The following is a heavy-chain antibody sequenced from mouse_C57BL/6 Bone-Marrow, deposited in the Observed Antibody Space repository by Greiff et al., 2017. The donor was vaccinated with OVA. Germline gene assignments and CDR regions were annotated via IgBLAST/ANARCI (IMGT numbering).Heavy chain of an antibody. CDR1: GYTFTSYW. D-gene: IGHD3-3*01. Sequence: QVQLQQPGAELVMPGASVKLSCKASGYTFTSYWMHWVKQRPGQGLEWIGEIDPTDSNTNYNQKFKGKSTLTVDKSSSTAYMQLSSLTSGDSAVYYCARSSYDYWGQGTTLTVSS. CDR2: IDPTDSNT. V-gene: IGHV1-69*01. CDR3: ARSSYDY. J-gene: IGHJ2*01.